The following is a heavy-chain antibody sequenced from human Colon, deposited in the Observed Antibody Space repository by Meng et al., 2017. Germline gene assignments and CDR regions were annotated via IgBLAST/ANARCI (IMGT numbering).Heavy chain of an antibody. CDR1: GGSISSSNW. V-gene: IGHV4-4*02. CDR3: ASFPPPGKQWLVTDY. D-gene: IGHD6-19*01. J-gene: IGHJ4*02. CDR2: IYHSGST. Sequence: QVQRQESGPGLVKPSGTLSLTCAVSGGSISSSNWWSWVRQPPGKGLEWIGEIYHSGSTNYNPSLKSRVTISVDKSKNQFSLKLSSVTAADTAVYYCASFPPPGKQWLVTDYWGQGTLVTVSS.